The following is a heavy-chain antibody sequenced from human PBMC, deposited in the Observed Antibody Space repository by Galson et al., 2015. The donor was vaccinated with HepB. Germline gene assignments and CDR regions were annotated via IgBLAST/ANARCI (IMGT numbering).Heavy chain of an antibody. CDR2: ISSSSSYT. CDR1: GFTFSDYY. D-gene: IGHD3-10*01. V-gene: IGHV3-11*06. CDR3: ARGRFYYYGSGSSPPAFDY. Sequence: SLRLSCAASGFTFSDYYMSWIRQAPGKGLEWVSYISSSSSYTNYADSVKGRFTISRDNAKNSLYLQMNSLRAEDTAVYYCARGRFYYYGSGSSPPAFDYWGRGTLVTVSS. J-gene: IGHJ4*02.